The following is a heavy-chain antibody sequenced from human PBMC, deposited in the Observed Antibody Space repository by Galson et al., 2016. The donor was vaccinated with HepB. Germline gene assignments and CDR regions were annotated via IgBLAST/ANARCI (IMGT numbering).Heavy chain of an antibody. D-gene: IGHD6-19*01. CDR1: GFSFRNYG. J-gene: IGHJ1*01. CDR2: ISADGTNK. Sequence: SLRLSCAASGFSFRNYGMHWVRQAPGKGLDWVSAISADGTNKYYTGSVKGRFTISRDNSENTLSLQMNSLRAEDTAVYYCVAGKEYFQHWGQGTLVTVSS. V-gene: IGHV3-30*03. CDR3: VAGKEYFQH.